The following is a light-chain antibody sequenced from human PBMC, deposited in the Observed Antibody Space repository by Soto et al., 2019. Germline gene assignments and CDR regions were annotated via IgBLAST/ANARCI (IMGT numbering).Light chain of an antibody. CDR3: QQTYNTPHT. CDR2: VAS. Sequence: DIQMTPSQSSLSASVLDRVNITCRPSQSIDTYLNWYQQKPGKAPELLIYVASSLQSGVPSRFSGSASGTDFTLTISSLQLEDFATYYCQQTYNTPHTFGQGTKVDI. J-gene: IGKJ1*01. V-gene: IGKV1-39*01. CDR1: QSIDTY.